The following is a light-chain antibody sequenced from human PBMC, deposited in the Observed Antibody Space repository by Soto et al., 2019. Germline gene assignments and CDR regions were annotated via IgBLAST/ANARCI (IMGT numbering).Light chain of an antibody. Sequence: QSALTQPASVSGSPGQSITISCSGTSSDIGAYNYVSWYQQHPDKAPKLIIFDVTNRPSGVSDRFSGSKSANTASLTISGLQVEDEADYYCSSYTVSSAPVIFGGRTKVTVL. V-gene: IGLV2-14*01. CDR1: SSDIGAYNY. CDR2: DVT. J-gene: IGLJ2*01. CDR3: SSYTVSSAPVI.